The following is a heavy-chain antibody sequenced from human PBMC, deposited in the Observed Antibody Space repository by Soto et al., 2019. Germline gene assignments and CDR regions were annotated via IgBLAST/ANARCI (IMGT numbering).Heavy chain of an antibody. CDR2: MFYSGLT. Sequence: QLHLQESGPGLVKPSETLSLTCSVSGYSVSSSDYYWAWIRQPPGKGLEWIGRMFYSGLTYYNPSLKSRVTLSVYTSKYQFSVRLNSVTAADTAVYYCAPLSVSLSGPYGIHVWGQGTTVTVSS. CDR1: GYSVSSSDYY. D-gene: IGHD2-15*01. V-gene: IGHV4-39*01. J-gene: IGHJ6*02. CDR3: APLSVSLSGPYGIHV.